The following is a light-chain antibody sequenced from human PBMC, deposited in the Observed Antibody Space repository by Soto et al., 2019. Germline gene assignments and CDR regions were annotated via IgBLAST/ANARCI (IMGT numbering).Light chain of an antibody. J-gene: IGKJ2*01. CDR1: QSISSG. V-gene: IGKV1-5*01. CDR2: DAS. CDR3: QQYNSYSYT. Sequence: DIQMTQSPSTLSASVGDRVTITCRASQSISSGLAWYQQKPGKAPKLLIYDASSLESGVPSRFSGSGSGTEFTLTISSLQPDDFATYYCQQYNSYSYTFGQGTKLAIK.